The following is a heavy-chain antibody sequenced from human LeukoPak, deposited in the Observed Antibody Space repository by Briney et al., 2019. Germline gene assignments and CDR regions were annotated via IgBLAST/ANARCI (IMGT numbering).Heavy chain of an antibody. CDR2: ISSSRSYI. CDR3: VGYCSGGSCYSLDY. Sequence: GGSLRLSCAASGFTFSSYSMNWVRQAPGKGLEWVSFISSSRSYIYYADSVKGRFTISRDNAKNSLYLQMNSLRAEDTAVYYCVGYCSGGSCYSLDYWGQGTLVTVSS. V-gene: IGHV3-21*01. D-gene: IGHD2-15*01. J-gene: IGHJ4*02. CDR1: GFTFSSYS.